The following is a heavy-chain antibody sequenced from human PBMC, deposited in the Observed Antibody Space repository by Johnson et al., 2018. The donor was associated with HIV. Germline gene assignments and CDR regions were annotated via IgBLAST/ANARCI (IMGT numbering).Heavy chain of an antibody. J-gene: IGHJ3*02. Sequence: VQLVESGGGVVQPGRSLRLSCAASGFTFSSYGMHWVRQAPGKGLEWVSVIYSGGNTYYADSVKGRFTISRDNSKNTLSLQMNSLRVEDTAVYYCARESALTGDSLGFDIWGQGTMVTVSS. CDR3: ARESALTGDSLGFDI. CDR1: GFTFSSYG. CDR2: IYSGGNT. V-gene: IGHV3-NL1*01. D-gene: IGHD7-27*01.